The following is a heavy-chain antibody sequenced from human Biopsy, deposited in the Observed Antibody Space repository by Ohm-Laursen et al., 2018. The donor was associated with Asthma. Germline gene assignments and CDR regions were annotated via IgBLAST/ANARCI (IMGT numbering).Heavy chain of an antibody. V-gene: IGHV1-69*01. Sequence: VSSVKVSCKVSGGTFTTYSISWVRQAPGQGLVWMGGIIPLIGTPNYAQKFQGRVTITADASTNTAYMDLSSLRSEDTAVYYCASPLGDYYDSSGYYYASLGYWGLGTLVIVSS. CDR1: GGTFTTYS. J-gene: IGHJ4*02. D-gene: IGHD3-22*01. CDR3: ASPLGDYYDSSGYYYASLGY. CDR2: IIPLIGTP.